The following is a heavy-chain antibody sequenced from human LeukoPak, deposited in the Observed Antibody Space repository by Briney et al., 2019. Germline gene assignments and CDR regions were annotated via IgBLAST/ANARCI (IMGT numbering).Heavy chain of an antibody. Sequence: ASVKVSCKASGYTFTGYYMHWVREDPGQGLEWMGWINPNSGGTNYAQKFQGWVTMTRDTSISTAYMELCRLRSDDTAVYYCARAFDPASPGAFDIWGQGTMVTVSS. CDR1: GYTFTGYY. CDR2: INPNSGGT. J-gene: IGHJ3*02. V-gene: IGHV1-2*04. CDR3: ARAFDPASPGAFDI. D-gene: IGHD3-9*01.